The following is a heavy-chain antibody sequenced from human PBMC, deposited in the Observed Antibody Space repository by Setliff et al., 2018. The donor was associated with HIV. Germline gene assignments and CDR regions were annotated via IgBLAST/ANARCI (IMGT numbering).Heavy chain of an antibody. CDR1: GXXXSAYX. D-gene: IGHD3-22*01. V-gene: IGHV4-34*01. CDR3: ARSDLDNGSGYFDYYSYYMDA. Sequence: PSXTLSXXCAVYGXXXSAYXXXWIRQPPGKGLEWIGEINHSESTNYNPSLKSRVTISVDTSKNQFSLKLRSVTAADTAIYYCARSDLDNGSGYFDYYSYYMDAWGRGTTVTVSS. J-gene: IGHJ6*03. CDR2: INHSEST.